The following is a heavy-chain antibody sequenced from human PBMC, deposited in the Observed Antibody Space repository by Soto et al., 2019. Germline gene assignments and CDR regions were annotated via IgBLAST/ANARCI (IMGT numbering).Heavy chain of an antibody. CDR2: INPNSGGT. Sequence: ASVKVSCKASGYTFTGYYMHWVRQAPGQGLEWMGWINPNSGGTNYAQKFQGWVTMTRDTSISTAYMELSRLRSDDTAVYYCARARMVRGGRGGYYYYGMDVWGQGTTVTVSS. J-gene: IGHJ6*02. V-gene: IGHV1-2*04. CDR3: ARARMVRGGRGGYYYYGMDV. CDR1: GYTFTGYY. D-gene: IGHD3-10*01.